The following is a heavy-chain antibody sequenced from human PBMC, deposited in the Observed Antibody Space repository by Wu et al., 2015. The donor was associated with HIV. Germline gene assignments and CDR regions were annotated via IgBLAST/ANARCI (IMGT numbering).Heavy chain of an antibody. D-gene: IGHD6-19*01. CDR1: GYTFTNYG. V-gene: IGHV1-18*01. CDR3: ARVEQWQPEFDL. Sequence: QVQLVQSGAEVKKPGASVKVSCRASGYTFTNYGIGWVRQAPGQGLEWMGWISGYNGNTNYAQNLLGRVTMTTDTSTSTAHMELRSLRSDDTAVYFCARVEQWQPEFDLWAVAPWSLSPQ. J-gene: IGHJ2*01. CDR2: ISGYNGNT.